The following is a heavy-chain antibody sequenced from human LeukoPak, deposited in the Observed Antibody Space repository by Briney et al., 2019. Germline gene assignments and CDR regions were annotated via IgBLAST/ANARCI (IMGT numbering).Heavy chain of an antibody. J-gene: IGHJ4*02. V-gene: IGHV1-2*02. CDR1: GYTFTGYY. Sequence: ASVKVSCKASGYTFTGYYMHWVRQAPGQGLEWMGWINPNSGGTKYAQKFQGRVTMTRDTSISTAYMELSRLRSEDTAVYYCATFMGRGVEYDDYWGQGTLVTVSS. CDR3: ATFMGRGVEYDDY. CDR2: INPNSGGT. D-gene: IGHD3-10*01.